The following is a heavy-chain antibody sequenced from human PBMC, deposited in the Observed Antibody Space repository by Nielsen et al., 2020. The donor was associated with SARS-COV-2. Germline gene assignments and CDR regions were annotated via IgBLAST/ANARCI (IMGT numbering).Heavy chain of an antibody. CDR3: ASPRHALMLYHMDY. Sequence: GGSLRLSCAASGFTFRGSGMHWVRQAPGKGLEWVAFISFAGTTKYYADSVKGRFTISRDNSNNTLYLQMSSLRPEDTALYYCASPRHALMLYHMDYWGQGTLVTVSS. J-gene: IGHJ4*02. V-gene: IGHV3-30*03. D-gene: IGHD2-8*01. CDR1: GFTFRGSG. CDR2: ISFAGTTK.